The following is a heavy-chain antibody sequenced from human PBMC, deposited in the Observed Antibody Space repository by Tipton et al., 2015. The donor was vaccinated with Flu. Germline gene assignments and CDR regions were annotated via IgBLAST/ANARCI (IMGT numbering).Heavy chain of an antibody. CDR2: INHSGST. CDR3: ARACGSGGNRWFDP. CDR1: GGSFSGYY. Sequence: TLSLTCAVYGGSFSGYYWSWIRQPPGKGLEWIGEINHSGSTNYNPSLKSRVTISVDTSKNQFSLKLRSVTAADTAVYYCARACGSGGNRWFDPWGQGALVTVSS. J-gene: IGHJ5*02. V-gene: IGHV4-34*01. D-gene: IGHD2-15*01.